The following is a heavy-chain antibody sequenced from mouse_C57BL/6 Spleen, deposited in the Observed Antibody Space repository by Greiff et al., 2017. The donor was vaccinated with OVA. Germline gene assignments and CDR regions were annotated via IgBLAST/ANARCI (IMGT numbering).Heavy chain of an antibody. CDR3: ARAPGPGPYFDV. CDR2: IDPSDSYT. CDR1: GYTFTSCW. Sequence: QVQLQQPGAELVMPGASVKLSCKASGYTFTSCWMHWVKQRPGQGLEWIGEIDPSDSYTNYNQKFKGKSTLTVDKSSSTAYMQLSSLTSEDSAVYYCARAPGPGPYFDVWGTGTTVTVSS. J-gene: IGHJ1*03. V-gene: IGHV1-69*01.